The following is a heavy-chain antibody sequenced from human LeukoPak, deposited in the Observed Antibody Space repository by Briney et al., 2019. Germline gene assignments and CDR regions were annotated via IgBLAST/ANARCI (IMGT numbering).Heavy chain of an antibody. J-gene: IGHJ4*02. CDR1: GYTLTSYG. V-gene: IGHV1-18*01. CDR3: ARAPRGSSTWYIVY. D-gene: IGHD6-13*01. Sequence: ASVKVSCKASGYTLTSYGISWVRQAPGQGLEWMGWISAYNGNTNYAQKLQGRVTMTTDTSTSTAYMELRSLRADDTAVYYCARAPRGSSTWYIVYWGQGTLVTVSS. CDR2: ISAYNGNT.